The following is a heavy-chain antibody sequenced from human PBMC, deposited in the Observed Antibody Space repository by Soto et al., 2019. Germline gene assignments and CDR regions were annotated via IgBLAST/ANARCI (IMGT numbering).Heavy chain of an antibody. D-gene: IGHD1-26*01. CDR3: AREALGATWDY. CDR2: IIPMLGTT. Sequence: QVQLVQSGAEVKRPGSSVKVSCKASGGTFSSYVFDWVRQTPGQGLEWMGRIIPMLGTTDYAQKFQGRVTISADESTTTAYMDLSSLRSDDTAVYYCAREALGATWDYWGQGTLVTVSS. J-gene: IGHJ4*02. CDR1: GGTFSSYV. V-gene: IGHV1-69*13.